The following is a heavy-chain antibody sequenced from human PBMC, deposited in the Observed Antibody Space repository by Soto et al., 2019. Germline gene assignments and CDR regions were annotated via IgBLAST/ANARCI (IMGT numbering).Heavy chain of an antibody. CDR3: AKGPDCRGGNCYYPGDY. CDR2: INGDGSTT. CDR1: GFSLGSYW. Sequence: EMKLVESGGGLVQPGGSLRLSCAASGFSLGSYWIHWVRQVPGKGLVWVARINGDGSTTYYADSVKGRFTISRDNAQNMGFLQMNSLRDDDTAVYFCAKGPDCRGGNCYYPGDYWGQGTLVSVSS. V-gene: IGHV3-74*01. J-gene: IGHJ4*02. D-gene: IGHD2-15*01.